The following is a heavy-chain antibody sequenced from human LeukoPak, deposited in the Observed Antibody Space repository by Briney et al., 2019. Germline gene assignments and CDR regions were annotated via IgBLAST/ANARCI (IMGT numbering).Heavy chain of an antibody. CDR1: GGSLRSNY. V-gene: IGHV4-4*07. J-gene: IGHJ4*02. CDR3: AGDGSYYGSGSYNY. CDR2: IFTGGRT. Sequence: SETLSLTCTLSGGSLRSNYWSWIWQPAGKRLEWIGRIFTGGRTTYNTPLKSRVTLSVATSKHQFSWNLTSVTAADTTRHYCAGDGSYYGSGSYNYWGEGSQVSVSS. D-gene: IGHD3-10*01.